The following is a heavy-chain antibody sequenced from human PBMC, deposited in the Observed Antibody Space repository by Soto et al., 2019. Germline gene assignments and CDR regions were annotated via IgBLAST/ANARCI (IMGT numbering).Heavy chain of an antibody. CDR1: GYTFTSYD. J-gene: IGHJ4*02. CDR2: MNPNSGNT. V-gene: IGHV1-8*01. D-gene: IGHD4-17*01. CDR3: ARTLAGDNVDY. Sequence: QVQLVQSGAEVKKPGASVKVSCKASGYTFTSYDINWVRQATGQGLEWMGWMNPNSGNTGYAEKFQGRVTRDRNTSISTAYMELSRLSSADMAVYYCARTLAGDNVDYWGQGTLGTVST.